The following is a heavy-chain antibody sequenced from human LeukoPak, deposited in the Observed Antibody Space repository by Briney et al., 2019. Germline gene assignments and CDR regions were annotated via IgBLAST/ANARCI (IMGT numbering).Heavy chain of an antibody. Sequence: PGGSLRLSCAASGFTFSGYAMSWVRQAPGKGLEWVSAISGSGGSTYYADSVKGRFTISRDNSKNTLYLQMNSLRAEDTAVYYCARAGGGMVRGVIIDYWGQGTLVTVSS. CDR3: ARAGGGMVRGVIIDY. J-gene: IGHJ4*02. CDR1: GFTFSGYA. CDR2: ISGSGGST. D-gene: IGHD3-10*01. V-gene: IGHV3-23*01.